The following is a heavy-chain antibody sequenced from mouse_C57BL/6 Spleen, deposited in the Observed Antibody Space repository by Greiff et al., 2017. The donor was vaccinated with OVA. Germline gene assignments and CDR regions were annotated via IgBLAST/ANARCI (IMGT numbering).Heavy chain of an antibody. V-gene: IGHV5-17*01. CDR1: GFTFSDYG. J-gene: IGHJ1*03. CDR3: ARNYGSSLYWYFDV. CDR2: ISSGSSTI. Sequence: EVKLVESGGGLVKPGGSLKLSCAASGFTFSDYGMHWVRQAPEKGLEWVAYISSGSSTIYYADTVKGRFTISRDNAKNTLFLQMTSLRSEDTAMYYCARNYGSSLYWYFDVWGTGTTVTVSS. D-gene: IGHD1-1*01.